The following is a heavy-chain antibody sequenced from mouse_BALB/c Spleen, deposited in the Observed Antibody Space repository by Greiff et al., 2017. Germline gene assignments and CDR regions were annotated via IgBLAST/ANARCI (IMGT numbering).Heavy chain of an antibody. CDR2: INPSTGYT. CDR3: ARSALGYYFDY. V-gene: IGHV1-7*01. Sequence: VQLQQSGAELAKPGASVKMSCKASGYTFTSYWMHWVKQRPGQGLEWIGYINPSTGYTEYNQKFKDKATLTADKSSSTAYMQLSSLTSEDSAVYYCARSALGYYFDYWGQGTTLTVSS. D-gene: IGHD4-1*01. CDR1: GYTFTSYW. J-gene: IGHJ2*01.